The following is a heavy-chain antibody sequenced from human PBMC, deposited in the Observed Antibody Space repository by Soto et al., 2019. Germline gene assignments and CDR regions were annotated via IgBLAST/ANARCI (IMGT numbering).Heavy chain of an antibody. CDR1: GYSFTSYG. CDR2: ISPYNGHT. D-gene: IGHD2-2*01. Sequence: QVQLVQSAGEVKKPGASVKVSCKASGYSFTSYGISWVRRAPGQGLEWMGWISPYNGHTQFVERFQGRFTMTTDTPTKTAYMELRNLRSDDTAHYYCARDLTIVPATHPRLENYGMDVWGQGTTVIVSS. CDR3: ARDLTIVPATHPRLENYGMDV. J-gene: IGHJ6*02. V-gene: IGHV1-18*01.